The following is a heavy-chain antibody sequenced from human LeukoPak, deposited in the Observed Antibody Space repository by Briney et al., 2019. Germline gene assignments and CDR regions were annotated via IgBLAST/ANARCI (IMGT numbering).Heavy chain of an antibody. D-gene: IGHD6-6*01. V-gene: IGHV3-30*02. CDR1: GFNLNSYA. Sequence: QAGGSLRLSCAVSGFNLNSYAMHWVRQAPGKGLEWVAVIRHDEANSFCADSVQGRFTISRDTSKKLLYLQMNSLRVEDTAVYYCAKEYTPSSPLGELDSWGQGTLVTVSS. CDR3: AKEYTPSSPLGELDS. CDR2: IRHDEANS. J-gene: IGHJ4*02.